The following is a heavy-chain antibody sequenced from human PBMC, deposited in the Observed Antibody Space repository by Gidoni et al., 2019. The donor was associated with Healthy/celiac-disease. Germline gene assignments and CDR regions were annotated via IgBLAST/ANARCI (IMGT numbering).Heavy chain of an antibody. Sequence: QVQLQESGPGLVKPSETLSLTCTVSGGSISSYYWSWIRQPPGKGLEWIGYIYYSGSTNYNPSLKSRVTISVDTSKNQFSLKLSSVTAADTAVYYCARGCGGDCYSGWFDPWGQGTLVTVSS. CDR1: GGSISSYY. CDR3: ARGCGGDCYSGWFDP. D-gene: IGHD2-21*02. V-gene: IGHV4-59*01. CDR2: IYYSGST. J-gene: IGHJ5*02.